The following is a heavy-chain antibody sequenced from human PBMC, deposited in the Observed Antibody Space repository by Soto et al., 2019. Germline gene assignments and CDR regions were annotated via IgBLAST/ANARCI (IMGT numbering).Heavy chain of an antibody. CDR2: IAPSDSYT. V-gene: IGHV5-10-1*01. CDR1: GYNFGTYW. CDR3: SRHLHSGWLYRLAF. J-gene: IGHJ6*01. Sequence: GESLKISCKVSGYNFGTYWLSCVRQMPGKGLEWMVRIAPSDSYTYYSPSFQGHVTISADTSIITAYLQWSSLKASDTAVYYCSRHLHSGWLYRLAFWAQGTTVTVSS. D-gene: IGHD6-19*01.